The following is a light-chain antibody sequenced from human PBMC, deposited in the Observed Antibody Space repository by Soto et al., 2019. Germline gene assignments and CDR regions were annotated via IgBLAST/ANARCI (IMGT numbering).Light chain of an antibody. CDR3: QQYGASPRT. CDR1: QSVSGNS. J-gene: IGKJ1*01. Sequence: EIVLTQSPGTLSLSPGERGTLSCRASQSVSGNSLAWYQQKPGQAPRVLIYDTSRRAAGIPDRFSGSGSGTDFTLTISRLEPEDFAVYHCQQYGASPRTFVQGTKLDIK. CDR2: DTS. V-gene: IGKV3-20*01.